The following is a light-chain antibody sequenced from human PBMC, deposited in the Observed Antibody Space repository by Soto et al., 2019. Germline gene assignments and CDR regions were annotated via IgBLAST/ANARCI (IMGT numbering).Light chain of an antibody. J-gene: IGKJ5*01. V-gene: IGKV1-12*01. Sequence: DIQMTQSPSSVSASVGARVTIPCRASPGISSWLAWYQQKPWKAPKLRIYASSSLQSGVPSRFSGSGSGTDFTLTISSLQTESFAPYYCQQANSCPRDFGQGTRLEIK. CDR3: QQANSCPRD. CDR1: PGISSW. CDR2: ASS.